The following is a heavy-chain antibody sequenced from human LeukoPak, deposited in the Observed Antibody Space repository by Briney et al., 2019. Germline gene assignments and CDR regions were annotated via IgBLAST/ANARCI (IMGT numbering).Heavy chain of an antibody. CDR2: ISSSSSTI. J-gene: IGHJ4*02. V-gene: IGHV3-48*01. CDR3: AREGYSSSWYVDY. Sequence: GGSLRLSCAASGFTFSSYSMNWVRQAPGKGLEWVSYISSSSSTIYYADSVKGRFTISRDNAKNSLYLQMNSLRAEDTAVYYCAREGYSSSWYVDYWGQGTLVTVSS. D-gene: IGHD6-13*01. CDR1: GFTFSSYS.